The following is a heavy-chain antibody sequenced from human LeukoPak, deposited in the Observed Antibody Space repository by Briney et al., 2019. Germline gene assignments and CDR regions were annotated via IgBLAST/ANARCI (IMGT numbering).Heavy chain of an antibody. D-gene: IGHD3-22*01. Sequence: SGGSLRLSCAASGFTFSSYGMHWVRQAPGKGLEWVAVISYHGSDEYYADSVKGRFTISRDNSKNTLYLQMNSLRAEDTAVYYCAKDLVIVQGGYGMDVWGQGTTVTVSS. J-gene: IGHJ6*02. V-gene: IGHV3-30*18. CDR1: GFTFSSYG. CDR3: AKDLVIVQGGYGMDV. CDR2: ISYHGSDE.